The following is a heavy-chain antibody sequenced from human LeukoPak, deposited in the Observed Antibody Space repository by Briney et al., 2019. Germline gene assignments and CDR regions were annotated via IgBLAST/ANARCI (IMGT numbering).Heavy chain of an antibody. V-gene: IGHV1-69-2*01. CDR3: ATGRGYDYGGVIENWFDP. J-gene: IGHJ5*02. Sequence: ATVKISCKVSGYTFTDYYMHWVQQAPGKGLEWMGLVDPEDGETIYAEKFQGRVTITADTSRDTAYMELSSLRSEDTAVYYCATGRGYDYGGVIENWFDPWGQGTLVTVSS. CDR2: VDPEDGET. D-gene: IGHD4/OR15-4a*01. CDR1: GYTFTDYY.